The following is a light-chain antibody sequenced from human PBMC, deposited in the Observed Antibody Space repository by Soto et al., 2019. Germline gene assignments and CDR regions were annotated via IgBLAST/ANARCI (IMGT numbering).Light chain of an antibody. CDR3: CSYAGNPYV. CDR1: SSDVGSYNS. J-gene: IGLJ1*01. CDR2: EGS. V-gene: IGLV2-23*01. Sequence: QSALTQPASVSGSPGQSIAISCTGTSSDVGSYNSVSWYQQHPGKAPKLMIHEGSKRPSGVSDRFSGSKSGNTASLTISGLQAEDEADYYCCSYAGNPYVFGTGTKVTV.